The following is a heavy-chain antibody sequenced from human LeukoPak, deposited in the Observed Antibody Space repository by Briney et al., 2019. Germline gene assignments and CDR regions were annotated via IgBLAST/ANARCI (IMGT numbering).Heavy chain of an antibody. CDR3: ARTMYSSGWYAGGAFDI. CDR2: IKQDGSEK. D-gene: IGHD6-19*01. J-gene: IGHJ3*02. Sequence: GGSLRLSCAASGFTFSSYWMSWVRQAPGKGREWVANIKQDGSEKYYVDSVKGRFTISRDNAKNSLYLQMNSLRAEDTAVYYCARTMYSSGWYAGGAFDIWGQGTMVTVSS. CDR1: GFTFSSYW. V-gene: IGHV3-7*01.